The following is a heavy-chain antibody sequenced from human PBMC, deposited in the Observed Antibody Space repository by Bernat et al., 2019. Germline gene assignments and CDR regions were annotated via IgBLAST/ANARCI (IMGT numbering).Heavy chain of an antibody. CDR1: GGSISSSSYY. V-gene: IGHV4-39*01. Sequence: QLQLQESGPGLVKPSETLSLTCTVSGGSISSSSYYWGWIRQPPGKGLEWIGSIYYSGNTYYNPSLKSRVTISVDTSKNQFSLKLSSVAAADTAVYYCARVGYSGYDSDYWGPGTPVTVSS. J-gene: IGHJ4*02. CDR2: IYYSGNT. CDR3: ARVGYSGYDSDY. D-gene: IGHD5-12*01.